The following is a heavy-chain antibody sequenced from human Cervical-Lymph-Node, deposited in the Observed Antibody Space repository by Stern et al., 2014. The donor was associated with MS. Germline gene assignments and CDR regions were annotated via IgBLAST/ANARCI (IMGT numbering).Heavy chain of an antibody. Sequence: VQLVESEAEVKKPGASVKVSCTASGYTFTSSGISLVRQAPGHGLEWVGWISAYNGHTNYAQKLQGRVTMTTDTSTSTAYMELRSLRSDDTAVYYCARGLLGSENAFDIWGQGTMVTVSS. D-gene: IGHD2-15*01. J-gene: IGHJ3*02. CDR3: ARGLLGSENAFDI. V-gene: IGHV1-18*01. CDR1: GYTFTSSG. CDR2: ISAYNGHT.